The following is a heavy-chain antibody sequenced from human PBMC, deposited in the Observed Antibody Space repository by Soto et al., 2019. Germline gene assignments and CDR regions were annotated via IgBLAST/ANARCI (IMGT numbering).Heavy chain of an antibody. CDR1: GGTFSSYA. CDR2: IIPILGTA. CDR3: ARDVQTTIAVYYYYGMDV. J-gene: IGHJ6*02. D-gene: IGHD5-12*01. Sequence: ASVKVSCKASGGTFSSYAISWVRQAPGQGLEWMGGIIPILGTANYAQKFQGRVTITADESTSTAYMELRSLRSDDTAVYYCARDVQTTIAVYYYYGMDVWGQGTTVTVSS. V-gene: IGHV1-69*13.